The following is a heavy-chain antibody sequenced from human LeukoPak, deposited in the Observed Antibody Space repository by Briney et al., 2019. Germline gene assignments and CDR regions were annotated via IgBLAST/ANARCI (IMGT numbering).Heavy chain of an antibody. J-gene: IGHJ4*02. V-gene: IGHV3-7*03. CDR3: AKRIQSAMAMGY. D-gene: IGHD5-18*01. Sequence: GGSLRLSCAASGFTFNNYWMSWVRQAPGKGLEWVANIKQDGSEKYYVDSVKGRFTISRDNAQNSLYLQMNSLRAEDTAVYYCAKRIQSAMAMGYWGQGTLVTVSS. CDR1: GFTFNNYW. CDR2: IKQDGSEK.